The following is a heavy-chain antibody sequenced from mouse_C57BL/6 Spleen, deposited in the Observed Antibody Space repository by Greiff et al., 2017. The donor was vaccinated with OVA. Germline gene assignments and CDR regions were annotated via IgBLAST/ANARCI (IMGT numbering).Heavy chain of an antibody. Sequence: LQQSGPELVKPGASVKMSCKASGYTFTDYNMHWVKQSHGKSLEWIGNINPNNGGTSYNQKFKGKATLTVNKSSSTAYMELRSLTSEDSAVYYCAKDPFNWDEKRFAYWGQGTLVTVSA. CDR1: GYTFTDYN. CDR2: INPNNGGT. J-gene: IGHJ3*01. CDR3: AKDPFNWDEKRFAY. V-gene: IGHV1-22*01. D-gene: IGHD4-1*01.